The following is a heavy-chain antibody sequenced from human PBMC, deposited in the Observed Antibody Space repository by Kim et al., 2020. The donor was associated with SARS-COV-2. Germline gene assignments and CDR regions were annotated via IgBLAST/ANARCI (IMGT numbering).Heavy chain of an antibody. J-gene: IGHJ5*02. D-gene: IGHD3-10*01. V-gene: IGHV4-59*13. CDR2: IYYSGST. Sequence: SETLSLTCTVSGGSISSYYWSWIRQPPGKGLEWIGYIYYSGSTNYNPSLKSRVTISVDTSKNQFSLKLSSVTAADTAVYYCARSPGEVRGVIPFFDPWGQGTLVTVSS. CDR3: ARSPGEVRGVIPFFDP. CDR1: GGSISSYY.